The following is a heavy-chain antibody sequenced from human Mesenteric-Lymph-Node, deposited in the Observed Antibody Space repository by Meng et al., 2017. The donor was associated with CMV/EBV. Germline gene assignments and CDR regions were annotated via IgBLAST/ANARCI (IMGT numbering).Heavy chain of an antibody. Sequence: GGSLRLSCAASGFTFNGAWMTWVRQAPGKGLEWVGRIRIETNGGTIDYAAPMKGRFTISREDSENTLYLHIDSLMTEDTAVYYCSTVLYHGSGSYIVYWGRGTLVTVSS. CDR1: GFTFNGAW. V-gene: IGHV3-15*01. CDR3: STVLYHGSGSYIVY. D-gene: IGHD3-10*01. CDR2: IRIETNGGTI. J-gene: IGHJ4*02.